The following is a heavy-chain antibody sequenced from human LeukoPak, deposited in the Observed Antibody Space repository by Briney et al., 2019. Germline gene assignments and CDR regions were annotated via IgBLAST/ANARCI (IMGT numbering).Heavy chain of an antibody. CDR2: IYYSGST. CDR1: GGSISSGGYY. V-gene: IGHV4-31*03. CDR3: AREPVAANKNDYYYYGMDG. Sequence: PSQTLSLTCTVSGGSISSGGYYWIWLRPHPGKGLEWIGYIYYSGSTYYNPSLKSRVTISVDTSKNQFSLKLSSVTAADTAVYYCAREPVAANKNDYYYYGMDGWSQGTTVTVSS. J-gene: IGHJ6*02. D-gene: IGHD2-15*01.